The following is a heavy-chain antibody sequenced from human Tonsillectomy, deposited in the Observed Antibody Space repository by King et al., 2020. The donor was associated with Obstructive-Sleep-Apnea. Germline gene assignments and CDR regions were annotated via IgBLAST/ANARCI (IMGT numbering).Heavy chain of an antibody. V-gene: IGHV3-23*04. CDR1: GFTFSSYA. CDR2: ISGSGGSI. D-gene: IGHD4-17*01. Sequence: VQLVESGGGLGQPGGSLRLSCAASGFTFSSYAMTWVRQAPGKGLEWVSVISGSGGSIYYADSVKGRFTISRDNSKNTLYLQMNSLRAEDTAVYYCVKGWTVTTSGADYWGQGTLVTVSS. CDR3: VKGWTVTTSGADY. J-gene: IGHJ4*02.